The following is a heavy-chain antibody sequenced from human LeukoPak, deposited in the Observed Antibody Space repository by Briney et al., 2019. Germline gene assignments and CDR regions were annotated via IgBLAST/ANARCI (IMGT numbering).Heavy chain of an antibody. CDR3: AKHYYGSGSYMGGNTEGDY. J-gene: IGHJ4*02. D-gene: IGHD3-10*01. Sequence: ASVKVSCKASGYTLTGYYMHWVRQAPGQGLEWMRWINPNSGGTNYAQRFQGRVTMTRDTSISTAYMELSRLRSDDTAVYYCAKHYYGSGSYMGGNTEGDYWGQGTLVTVSS. CDR2: INPNSGGT. CDR1: GYTLTGYY. V-gene: IGHV1-2*02.